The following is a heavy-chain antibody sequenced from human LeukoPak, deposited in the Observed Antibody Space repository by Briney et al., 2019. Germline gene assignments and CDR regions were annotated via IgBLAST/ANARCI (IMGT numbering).Heavy chain of an antibody. CDR3: ARDANALGWFDP. J-gene: IGHJ5*02. D-gene: IGHD1-1*01. CDR1: GYSFTSYD. CDR2: IIPIFGTA. Sequence: SVKVSCKASGYSFTSYDINWVRQATGQGLEWMGGIIPIFGTANYAQKFQGRVTITADESTSTAYMELSSLRSEDTAVYYCARDANALGWFDPWGQGTLVTVSS. V-gene: IGHV1-69*13.